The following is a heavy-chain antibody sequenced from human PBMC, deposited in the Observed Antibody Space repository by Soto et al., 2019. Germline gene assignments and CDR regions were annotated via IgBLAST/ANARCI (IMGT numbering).Heavy chain of an antibody. J-gene: IGHJ4*02. Sequence: VGSLRLSCGASGFTFSSYAMSWVRQAPGKGLEWVSAISGSGGSTYYADSVKGRFTISRDNSKNTLYLQMNSLRAEDTAVYYCAKTYSSSWPFDYWGQGTLVTVSS. CDR2: ISGSGGST. CDR3: AKTYSSSWPFDY. D-gene: IGHD6-13*01. V-gene: IGHV3-23*01. CDR1: GFTFSSYA.